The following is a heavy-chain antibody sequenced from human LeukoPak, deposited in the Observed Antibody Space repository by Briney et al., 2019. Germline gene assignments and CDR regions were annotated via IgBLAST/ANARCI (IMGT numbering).Heavy chain of an antibody. J-gene: IGHJ6*03. D-gene: IGHD3-16*01. Sequence: SETLSLTCTVSGGSISSYYWSWIRQPPGKGLEWIGYIYTSGSTNYNPSLKSRVTISVDTSKNQFSLKLSSVTAADTAVYYCAGGWAAQSHYYMDVWGKGTTVTVSS. CDR3: AGGWAAQSHYYMDV. CDR2: IYTSGST. CDR1: GGSISSYY. V-gene: IGHV4-4*09.